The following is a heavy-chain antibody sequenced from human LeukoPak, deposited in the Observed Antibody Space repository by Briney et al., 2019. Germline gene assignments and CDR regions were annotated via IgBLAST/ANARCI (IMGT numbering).Heavy chain of an antibody. D-gene: IGHD1-1*01. V-gene: IGHV1-18*01. CDR1: DTFTSYA. CDR2: ISAYNGNT. CDR3: AREGGPTGGAQDY. J-gene: IGHJ4*02. Sequence: ASVKVSCKASDTFTSYAISWVRQAPGQGLEWMGWISAYNGNTHYAQKVQDRVTMTTDTSTSTAYMELRSRRSDDTAVYYCAREGGPTGGAQDYWGQGTLVTVSS.